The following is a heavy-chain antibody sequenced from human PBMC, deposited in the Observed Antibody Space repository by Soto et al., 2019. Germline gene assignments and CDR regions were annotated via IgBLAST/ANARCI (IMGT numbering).Heavy chain of an antibody. CDR2: ISWDGGHA. CDR3: AKDSYSSGWYRRSGYFDY. CDR1: GFTFDAYT. Sequence: GGSLRLSCAASGFTFDAYTMHWVRQTPGKGLEWVSLISWDGGHAYYRDSVKGRFTISRDNSKNSLYLQMSSLRTEDTALYYCAKDSYSSGWYRRSGYFDYWGQGTLVTVSS. D-gene: IGHD6-19*01. J-gene: IGHJ4*02. V-gene: IGHV3-43*01.